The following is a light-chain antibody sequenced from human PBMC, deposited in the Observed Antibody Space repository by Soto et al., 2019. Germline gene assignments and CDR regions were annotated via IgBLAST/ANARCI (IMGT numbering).Light chain of an antibody. J-gene: IGKJ1*01. CDR1: QSISLF. V-gene: IGKV1-39*01. CDR3: HQTDSIPET. Sequence: DIQMTQSPSSLSASVGDTVTITCRVSQSISLFLNWYQQKPGKAPKLLIYAASSLQSGVPPRFSGNGSGTDFTLTISSLQPEDFATYYCHQTDSIPETFGQGTKVEIK. CDR2: AAS.